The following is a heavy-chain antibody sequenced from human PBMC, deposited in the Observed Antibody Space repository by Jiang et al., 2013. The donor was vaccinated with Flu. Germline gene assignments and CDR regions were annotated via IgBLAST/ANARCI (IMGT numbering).Heavy chain of an antibody. CDR2: IIPILGIA. D-gene: IGHD2-15*01. Sequence: ISWVRQAPGQGLEWMGRIIPILGIANYAQKFQGRVTITADKSTSTAYMELSSLRSEDTAVYYCARADLGYCSGGSCYGLGYWGQGTLVTVSS. J-gene: IGHJ4*02. V-gene: IGHV1-69*04. CDR3: ARADLGYCSGGSCYGLGY.